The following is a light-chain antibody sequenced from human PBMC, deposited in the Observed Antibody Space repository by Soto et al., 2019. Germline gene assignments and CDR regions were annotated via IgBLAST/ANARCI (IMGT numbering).Light chain of an antibody. V-gene: IGLV2-23*02. CDR2: EVS. Sequence: QSVLTQPASVSRSPGQSITISCTVGSYNFVSWYQQHPGKAPKVLIYEVSKRPSGVSDRFSGSKSGNTASLTISGLQAEDEADYYCCSDAGRSTYVFGTGTKVTVL. CDR3: CSDAGRSTYV. J-gene: IGLJ1*01. CDR1: GSYNF.